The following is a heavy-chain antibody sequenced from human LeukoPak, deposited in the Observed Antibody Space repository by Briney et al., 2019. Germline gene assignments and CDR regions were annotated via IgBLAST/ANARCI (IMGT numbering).Heavy chain of an antibody. J-gene: IGHJ5*02. CDR1: GASISSYY. CDR3: ARGDYGSGTYLWGS. Sequence: SETLSLTCTVSGASISSYYWSWIRQPAGKGLEWIGRIFISGYTNYNPSLKSRLTISVDTSQNQFSLQLTSVTAADTAVYYCARGDYGSGTYLWGSWGQGILVTVSP. CDR2: IFISGYT. D-gene: IGHD3-10*01. V-gene: IGHV4-4*07.